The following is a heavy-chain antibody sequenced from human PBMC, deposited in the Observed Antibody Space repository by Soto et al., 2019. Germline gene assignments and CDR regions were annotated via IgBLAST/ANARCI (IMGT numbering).Heavy chain of an antibody. CDR2: IFPSDSDT. J-gene: IGHJ3*02. CDR1: GYNFANYW. V-gene: IGHV5-51*01. CDR3: AAGYTTGPDAFDI. Sequence: GESLKISCKGSGYNFANYWIGWVRQMPGKGLEWMGMIFPSDSDTKNSPSLQGQITMSVDKSDSSAYLQWRSLKASDTAMYYCAAGYTTGPDAFDIWGQGTMVTVSS. D-gene: IGHD6-13*01.